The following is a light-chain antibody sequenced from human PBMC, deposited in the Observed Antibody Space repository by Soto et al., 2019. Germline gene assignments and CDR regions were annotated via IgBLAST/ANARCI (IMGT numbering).Light chain of an antibody. V-gene: IGKV3-11*01. J-gene: IGKJ4*01. CDR2: DTS. Sequence: EIGMTQSPATLSLSPGDRATLSCRASQSVSRYLAWYQQKPGQAPRLLIHDTSTRPTGVPDTFSGSGSGTEFTLTISSLEPEDAAIYYCQQHFSWPPTFGGGTHVEIK. CDR1: QSVSRY. CDR3: QQHFSWPPT.